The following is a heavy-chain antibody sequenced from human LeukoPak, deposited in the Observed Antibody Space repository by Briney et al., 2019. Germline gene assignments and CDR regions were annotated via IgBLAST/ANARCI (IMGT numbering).Heavy chain of an antibody. V-gene: IGHV4-61*02. Sequence: PSQTLSLTCTVSGGSISSGSYYWSWIRQPAGKGLEWIGRIYTSGSTNYNPSLKSRVTISVDTSKNQFSLKLSSVTAADTAVYYCARDTRPTFGGVLTYFDYWGQGTLVTVSS. CDR3: ARDTRPTFGGVLTYFDY. J-gene: IGHJ4*02. D-gene: IGHD3-16*01. CDR1: GGSISSGSYY. CDR2: IYTSGST.